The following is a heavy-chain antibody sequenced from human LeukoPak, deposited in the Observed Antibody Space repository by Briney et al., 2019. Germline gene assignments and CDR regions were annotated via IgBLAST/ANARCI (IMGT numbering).Heavy chain of an antibody. V-gene: IGHV3-23*01. J-gene: IGHJ1*01. CDR1: GFTFSSQA. CDR2: ISGSGGST. D-gene: IGHD3-22*01. CDR3: AQGRIVVISIQYFQY. Sequence: PGGSLRLSCAASGFTFSSQAMNWVRQAPGKGLAWVSVISGSGGSTYYADSVKGRFTISRDNSKNTLYLQMNSLRAEDTAAYYCAQGRIVVISIQYFQYWGQGTLVTVSS.